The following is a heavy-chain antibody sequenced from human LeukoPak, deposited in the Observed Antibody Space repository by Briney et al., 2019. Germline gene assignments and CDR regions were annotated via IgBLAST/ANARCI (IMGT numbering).Heavy chain of an antibody. CDR3: TTEDVLRFLEWLSDRAFDI. CDR1: GFTFSNAW. Sequence: GGSLRLSCAASGFTFSNAWMSWVRQAPGKGLEWVGGIKRSADGGATDSAAPVKGRFTISKDDSKNTLYLQMNSLKTEDTAVYYCTTEDVLRFLEWLSDRAFDIWGQGTMVTVSS. V-gene: IGHV3-15*01. CDR2: IKRSADGGAT. J-gene: IGHJ3*02. D-gene: IGHD3-3*01.